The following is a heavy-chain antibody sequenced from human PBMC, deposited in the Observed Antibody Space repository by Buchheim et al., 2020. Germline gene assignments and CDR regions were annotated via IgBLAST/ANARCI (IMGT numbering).Heavy chain of an antibody. Sequence: QLQLQESGPGLVKPSETLSLTCTVSGGSISSSSYYWGWIRQPPGKWLEWIGSIYYSGSTYYNPSLKSRVTISVDTSKNQFTLKLSSVTAADTAVYYCATSKTGTTHVDYWGQGTL. CDR2: IYYSGST. V-gene: IGHV4-39*01. CDR3: ATSKTGTTHVDY. D-gene: IGHD1-7*01. CDR1: GGSISSSSYY. J-gene: IGHJ4*02.